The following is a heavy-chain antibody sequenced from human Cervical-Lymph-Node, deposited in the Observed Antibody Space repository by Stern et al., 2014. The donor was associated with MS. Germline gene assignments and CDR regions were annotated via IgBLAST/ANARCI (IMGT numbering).Heavy chain of an antibody. V-gene: IGHV4-61*02. J-gene: IGHJ6*02. CDR1: GGSISSGTYY. CDR3: ARGGYDLLTAYNYYHYGMDV. CDR2: IYSSGST. D-gene: IGHD3-9*01. Sequence: VQLVESGPGLVKPSQTLSLTCTVSGGSISSGTYYWSWIRQPAGKGLEWIGRIYSSGSTTYSPSLRSRVTLSVDTSKKQIYLKLSSVTAADTAVYYCARGGYDLLTAYNYYHYGMDVWGQGTTVTVSS.